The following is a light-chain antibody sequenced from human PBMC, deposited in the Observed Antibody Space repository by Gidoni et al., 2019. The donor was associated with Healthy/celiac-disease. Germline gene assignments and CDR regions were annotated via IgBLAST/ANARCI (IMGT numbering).Light chain of an antibody. V-gene: IGKV3-20*01. J-gene: IGKJ1*01. CDR3: QQYGSSLRA. CDR1: QSVSSSY. CDR2: GAS. Sequence: EIVLPQSPGTLSLSPGERATLSCRASQSVSSSYLAWYQQKPGQAPRPLIYGASSRATGIPDRVSGSGSGTDFTLTISRLEPEDFAVYYCQQYGSSLRAFXQXTKVEIK.